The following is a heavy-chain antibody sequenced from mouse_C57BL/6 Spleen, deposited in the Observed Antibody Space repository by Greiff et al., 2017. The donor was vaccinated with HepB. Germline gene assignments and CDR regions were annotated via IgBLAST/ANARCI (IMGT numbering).Heavy chain of an antibody. CDR1: GFSFTSYG. Sequence: VMLVESGPGLVQPSQSLSITCTVSGFSFTSYGVHWVRQSPGKGLEWLGVIWSGGSTDYNAAFISRLSISKDNSKSQVFFKMNSLQADDTAIYYCASFNWDGYFDVWGTGTTVTVSS. CDR2: IWSGGST. D-gene: IGHD4-1*01. V-gene: IGHV2-2*01. CDR3: ASFNWDGYFDV. J-gene: IGHJ1*03.